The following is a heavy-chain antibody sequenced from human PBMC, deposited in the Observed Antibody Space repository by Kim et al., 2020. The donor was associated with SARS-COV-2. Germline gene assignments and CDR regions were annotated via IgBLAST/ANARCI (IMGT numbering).Heavy chain of an antibody. CDR1: GFTFSSYS. CDR3: VRDPDALDY. CDR2: IRGSGSTI. J-gene: IGHJ4*02. V-gene: IGHV3-48*02. D-gene: IGHD2-8*01. Sequence: GSLRLSCAASGFTFSSYSMNWVRQAPGKGLEWVAYIRGSGSTIHYRDSVKGRFTISRDNAKNSLYLQMNSLRDEDTAVYYCVRDPDALDYWGQGTLVTVSS.